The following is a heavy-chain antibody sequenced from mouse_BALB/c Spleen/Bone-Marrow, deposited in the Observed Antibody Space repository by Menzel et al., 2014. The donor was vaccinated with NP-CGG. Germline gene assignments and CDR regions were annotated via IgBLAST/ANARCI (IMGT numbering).Heavy chain of an antibody. J-gene: IGHJ1*01. V-gene: IGHV1-87*01. D-gene: IGHD2-10*02. CDR2: IYPGDGDT. CDR1: GYTFTGYW. Sequence: QVQLQQSGAELARPGASVKLSCKASGYTFTGYWMQWVKQRPGQGLEWIGAIYPGDGDTRYTQKFKGKATLTADKSSSTAYMQLSSLASEDSAVYYCARKYGNYRGYFDVWGAGTTVTVSS. CDR3: ARKYGNYRGYFDV.